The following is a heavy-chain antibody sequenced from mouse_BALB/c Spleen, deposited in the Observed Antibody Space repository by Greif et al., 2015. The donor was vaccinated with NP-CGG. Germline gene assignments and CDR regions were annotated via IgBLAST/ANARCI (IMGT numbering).Heavy chain of an antibody. CDR2: ISSGGSYT. J-gene: IGHJ3*01. Sequence: EVHLVESGGDLVKPGGSLKLSCAASGFTFSSYGMSWVRQTPDKRLEWVATISSGGSYTYYPDSVKGRFTISRDNAKNTLYLQMSSLKSEDTAMYYCARHVGLLPRFAYWGQGTLVTVSA. CDR3: ARHVGLLPRFAY. CDR1: GFTFSSYG. D-gene: IGHD2-3*01. V-gene: IGHV5-6*01.